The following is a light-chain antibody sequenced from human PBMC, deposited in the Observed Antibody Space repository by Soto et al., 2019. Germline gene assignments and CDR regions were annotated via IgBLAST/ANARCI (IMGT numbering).Light chain of an antibody. J-gene: IGLJ1*01. CDR3: CSYAGSGTYV. CDR1: NSDVGSYNF. CDR2: EGN. Sequence: QSALTQCASVSGSHRQSITISCAGTNSDVGSYNFVSWLQQHAGKAPKLMIYEGNKRPSGVSNRFSGSKSGNTASLTISGLQTEDEADYYCCSYAGSGTYVFGTGTKVTVL. V-gene: IGLV2-23*01.